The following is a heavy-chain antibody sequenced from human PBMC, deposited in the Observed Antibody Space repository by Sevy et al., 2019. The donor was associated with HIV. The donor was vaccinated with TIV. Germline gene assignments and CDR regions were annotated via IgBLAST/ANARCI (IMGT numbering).Heavy chain of an antibody. D-gene: IGHD2-15*01. J-gene: IGHJ6*02. CDR2: ISTSSNDI. Sequence: GGSLRLSCVASGFTLSSHNMNWVRQAAGKGLEWVSSISTSSNDIYYADSVRGRFTISRDNARNSLYLQMNTLRAEDTAVYYCARVVAYCSGGTCFPGYYYGMDVWGLGTTVTVSS. CDR1: GFTLSSHN. CDR3: ARVVAYCSGGTCFPGYYYGMDV. V-gene: IGHV3-21*01.